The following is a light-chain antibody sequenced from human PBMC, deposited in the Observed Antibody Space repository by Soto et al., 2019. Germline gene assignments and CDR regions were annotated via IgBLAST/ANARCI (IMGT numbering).Light chain of an antibody. V-gene: IGKV1-39*01. CDR2: AAS. J-gene: IGKJ1*01. CDR1: HPISNY. CDR3: QQSYSIPRAT. Sequence: DIQVTQSPSSLSASVGDRVTITCRASHPISNYVNWYQQKPGKAPRLLIYAASSLHSGVPSRFRGGGSATDFTLTISSLQPEDFATYFCQQSYSIPRATFGQGTKVDIK.